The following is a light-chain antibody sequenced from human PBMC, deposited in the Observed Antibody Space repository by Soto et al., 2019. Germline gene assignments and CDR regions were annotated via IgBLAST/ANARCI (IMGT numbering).Light chain of an antibody. V-gene: IGKV1-27*01. CDR3: QRYTSALFT. Sequence: DVQLTQSPSSLSASVGDRVTITCRASQGINNYLAWYQQKPGKGPKLLIYSASTLQSGVPSRFSGSRSGTDFTLPISSLQPEDVATYYCQRYTSALFTFGPGTKVDIK. J-gene: IGKJ3*01. CDR2: SAS. CDR1: QGINNY.